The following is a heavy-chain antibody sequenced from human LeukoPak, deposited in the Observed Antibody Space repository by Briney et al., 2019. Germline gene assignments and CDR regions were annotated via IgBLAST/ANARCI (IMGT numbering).Heavy chain of an antibody. Sequence: PSETLSLTCTVSGGSISSGSYYWSWIRQPAGKGLEWIGRIYTSGSTNYNPSLKSRVTISVDTSKNQFSLKLSSVTAADTAVYYCARGVGYRSRGSYYYYYMDVWGKGTTVTVSS. D-gene: IGHD3-16*02. CDR2: IYTSGST. CDR1: GGSISSGSYY. V-gene: IGHV4-61*02. CDR3: ARGVGYRSRGSYYYYYMDV. J-gene: IGHJ6*03.